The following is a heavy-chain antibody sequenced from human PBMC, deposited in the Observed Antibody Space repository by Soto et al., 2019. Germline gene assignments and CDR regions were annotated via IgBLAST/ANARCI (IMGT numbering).Heavy chain of an antibody. J-gene: IGHJ4*02. CDR3: ATFSGDYGGV. V-gene: IGHV3-74*01. CDR2: IKSDGSTT. CDR1: GFTFSSYW. D-gene: IGHD2-21*02. Sequence: EVQLVESGGGLVQPGGSLRLSCEASGFTFSSYWMYWVRQAPGKGLVWVSRIKSDGSTTSYADSVKGRFSISRDNAKNTLYLQMNSLRAEDTAVYYCATFSGDYGGVWGQGPLVTVSS.